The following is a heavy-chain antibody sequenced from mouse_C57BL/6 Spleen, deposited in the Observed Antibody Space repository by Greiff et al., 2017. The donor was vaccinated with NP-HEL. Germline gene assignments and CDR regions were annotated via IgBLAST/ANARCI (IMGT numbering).Heavy chain of an antibody. CDR3: ARWGIITTGDY. V-gene: IGHV1-64*01. Sequence: VQLQQPGAELVKPGASVKLSCKASGYTFTSYWMHWVKQRPGQGLEWIGMIHPNSGSTNYNEKFKSKATLTVDKSSSTAYMQLSSLTSEDSAVYYCARWGIITTGDYWGQGTTLTVSS. CDR2: IHPNSGST. J-gene: IGHJ2*01. CDR1: GYTFTSYW. D-gene: IGHD1-1*01.